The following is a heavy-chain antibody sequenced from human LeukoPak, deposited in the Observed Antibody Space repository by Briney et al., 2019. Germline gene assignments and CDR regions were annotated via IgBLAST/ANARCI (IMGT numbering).Heavy chain of an antibody. CDR3: ARDSPYSSSVAVY. V-gene: IGHV3-21*01. CDR1: GFTFSSYS. D-gene: IGHD6-6*01. Sequence: PGGSLRLSCAASGFTFSSYSMNWVRQAPGKGLEWVSSISSSSSYIYYADSVKGRFTISRDNTKNSLYLQMNSLRAEDTAVYYCARDSPYSSSVAVYWGQGTLVTVSS. J-gene: IGHJ4*02. CDR2: ISSSSSYI.